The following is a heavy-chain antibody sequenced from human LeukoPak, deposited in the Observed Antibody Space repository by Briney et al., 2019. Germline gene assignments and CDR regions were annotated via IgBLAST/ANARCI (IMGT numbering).Heavy chain of an antibody. V-gene: IGHV4-4*07. CDR2: IYTTGNT. Sequence: PSETLSLTCSASGGSISSYYWSWIRQPAGKGREWIGRIYTTGNTDYNPSLKSRVTMSVDTSKNQFSLNLSSVTAADTAVYYCARDARGWSGFDYWGQGTLVTVSS. CDR3: ARDARGWSGFDY. D-gene: IGHD3-3*01. J-gene: IGHJ4*02. CDR1: GGSISSYY.